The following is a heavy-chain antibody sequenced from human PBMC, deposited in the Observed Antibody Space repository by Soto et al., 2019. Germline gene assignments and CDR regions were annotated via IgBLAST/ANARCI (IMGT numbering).Heavy chain of an antibody. CDR3: ARVVPARADYGGNSGWFDP. CDR1: GGSVSSGSYY. V-gene: IGHV4-61*01. Sequence: SETLSLTCTVSGGSVSSGSYYWSWIRQPPGKGLEWIGYIYYSGSTNYNPSLKSRVTISVDTSKNQFSLKLSSVTAAETAVYYCARVVPARADYGGNSGWFDPWGQGTLVTVSS. J-gene: IGHJ5*02. CDR2: IYYSGST. D-gene: IGHD4-17*01.